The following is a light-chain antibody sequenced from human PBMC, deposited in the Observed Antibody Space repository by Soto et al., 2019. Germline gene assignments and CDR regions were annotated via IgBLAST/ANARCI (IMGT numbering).Light chain of an antibody. CDR1: QSISSY. V-gene: IGKV1-39*01. CDR3: QQSYSTPIT. J-gene: IGKJ5*01. CDR2: AAS. Sequence: IQMPQSPSSMSASVLYGGTITFLASQSISSYLNWYQQKPGKAPKLLIYAASSLQSGVPSRFSGSGSGTDFTLTISSLQPEDFATYYCQQSYSTPITFGQGTRLEI.